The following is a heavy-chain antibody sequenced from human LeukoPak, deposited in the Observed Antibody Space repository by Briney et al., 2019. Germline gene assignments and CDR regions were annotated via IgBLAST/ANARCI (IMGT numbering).Heavy chain of an antibody. V-gene: IGHV1-3*04. J-gene: IGHJ4*02. CDR1: GYTFTSYA. D-gene: IGHD2-2*01. CDR3: ARGGVVVPARSAGIDF. Sequence: ASVKVSCKASGYTFTSYAMHWVRQAPGQRLEWMGWINTGNGNTEYSQKFQGRVTITRDTSASTAYMELSSLRSEDTAVFYCARGGVVVPARSAGIDFWGQGTLVTVSS. CDR2: INTGNGNT.